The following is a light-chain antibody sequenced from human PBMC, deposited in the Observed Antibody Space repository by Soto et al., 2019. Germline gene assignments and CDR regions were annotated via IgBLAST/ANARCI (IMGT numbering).Light chain of an antibody. CDR2: DAT. CDR3: QQRSNWLT. Sequence: EIVLTQSPATLSLTRGERATLSCRASQSVRSLLAWYQHKPGQPPRLLIYDATNRATGVPARFSGSGSGTDFTLTISSLEPEDFAVYFCQQRSNWLTFGGGTKVEIK. J-gene: IGKJ4*01. V-gene: IGKV3-11*01. CDR1: QSVRSL.